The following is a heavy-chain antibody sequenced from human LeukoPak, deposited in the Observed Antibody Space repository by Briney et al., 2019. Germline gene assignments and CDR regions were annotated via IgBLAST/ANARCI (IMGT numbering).Heavy chain of an antibody. CDR2: ISWNGGSI. CDR1: GFTFDDYA. J-gene: IGHJ5*02. Sequence: GGSLRLSCAASGFTFDDYAMHWVRPAPGKGLGWVSGISWNGGSIGYADSVKGRFTISRDNAKNSLYLQMNSLRAEDTALYYCAKGGIVATIGNWFDPWGQGTLVTVSS. D-gene: IGHD5-12*01. CDR3: AKGGIVATIGNWFDP. V-gene: IGHV3-9*01.